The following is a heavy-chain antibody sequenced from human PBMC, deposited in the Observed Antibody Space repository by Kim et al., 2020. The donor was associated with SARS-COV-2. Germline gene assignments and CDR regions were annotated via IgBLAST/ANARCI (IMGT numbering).Heavy chain of an antibody. CDR2: IKQDGSEK. J-gene: IGHJ6*02. CDR1: GFTFSSYW. V-gene: IGHV3-7*01. D-gene: IGHD3-22*01. CDR3: ARDGEWVITTLYYYGMDV. Sequence: GGSLRLSCAASGFTFSSYWMSWVRQAPGKGLEWVANIKQDGSEKYYVDSVKGRFTISRDNAKNSLYLQMNSLRAEDTAVYYCARDGEWVITTLYYYGMDVWGQGTTVTVSS.